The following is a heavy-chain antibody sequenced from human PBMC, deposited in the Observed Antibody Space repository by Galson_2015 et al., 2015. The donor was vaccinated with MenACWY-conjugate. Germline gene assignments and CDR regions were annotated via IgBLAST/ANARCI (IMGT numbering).Heavy chain of an antibody. V-gene: IGHV5-51*01. D-gene: IGHD1-26*01. J-gene: IGHJ6*02. CDR2: ISPDDSNT. CDR1: GYSFSTYW. Sequence: QSGAEVKKPGESLKISCTGSGYSFSTYWIGWVRQMPGKGLEWMGLISPDDSNTRYSPAFQGQVTISADRSISTAYLQWNTLQASDTAIYYCARHPPGGRGMDVWGQGTTVTVSS. CDR3: ARHPPGGRGMDV.